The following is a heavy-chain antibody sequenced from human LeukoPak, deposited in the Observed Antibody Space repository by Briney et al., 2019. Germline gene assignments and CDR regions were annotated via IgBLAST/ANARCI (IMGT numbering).Heavy chain of an antibody. CDR3: ARGLYCSSGSCRFDY. CDR1: GYSFTSSW. V-gene: IGHV5-51*01. J-gene: IGHJ4*02. D-gene: IGHD2-15*01. Sequence: GESLKISCEGSGYSFTSSWIGWVRQMPGKGLEWMGIIYPGDSDIRYSPSLQGQVTISADKSITTAYLQWSGLKASDTAIYYCARGLYCSSGSCRFDYWGQGALVTVSS. CDR2: IYPGDSDI.